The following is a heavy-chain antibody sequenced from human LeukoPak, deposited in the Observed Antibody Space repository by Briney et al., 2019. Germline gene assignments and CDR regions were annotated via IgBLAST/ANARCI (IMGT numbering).Heavy chain of an antibody. CDR3: SRAKGSRGYLVPFDAFDI. CDR2: IIYRGTT. Sequence: PETLSLTCTVSGDSLSRDTYYWGWTRHPPGTGREWCAYIIYRGTTNNNPSLKSPLTISVHTSKNQFSLKLSSVSAADTAVYYCSRAKGSRGYLVPFDAFDIWGQGTMVTVSS. CDR1: GDSLSRDTYY. V-gene: IGHV4-61*01. J-gene: IGHJ3*02. D-gene: IGHD3-22*01.